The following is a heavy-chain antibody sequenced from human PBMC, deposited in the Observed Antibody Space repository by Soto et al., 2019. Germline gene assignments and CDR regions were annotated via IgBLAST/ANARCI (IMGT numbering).Heavy chain of an antibody. D-gene: IGHD3-16*01. CDR3: ARFKLGEDY. V-gene: IGHV1-69*02. J-gene: IGHJ4*02. CDR1: GGTFSNYT. Sequence: QVQLVQSGAGVKKPGSSVKVSCKASGGTFSNYTITWVRQAPGQGLEWMGRLIPILGLANYAQKFRGRVTITADKSTTTADMELRSLRSEDTAMYYCARFKLGEDYWGQGTLVTVSS. CDR2: LIPILGLA.